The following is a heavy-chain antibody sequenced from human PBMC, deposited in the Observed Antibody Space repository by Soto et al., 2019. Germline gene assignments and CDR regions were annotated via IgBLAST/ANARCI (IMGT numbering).Heavy chain of an antibody. CDR3: ARGKGSGWDYYYYGMDV. Sequence: VRVKGPCKASGYDFTGYDINWVRQATGQGLEWMGWMNPNSGNTGYAQKFQGRVTMTRNTSISTAYMELSSLRSEDTAAYYCARGKGSGWDYYYYGMDVWGQGTTVTVSS. D-gene: IGHD6-19*01. V-gene: IGHV1-8*01. CDR1: GYDFTGYD. CDR2: MNPNSGNT. J-gene: IGHJ6*02.